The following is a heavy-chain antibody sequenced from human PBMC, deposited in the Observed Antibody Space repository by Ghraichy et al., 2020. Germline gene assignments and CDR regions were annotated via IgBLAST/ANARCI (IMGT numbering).Heavy chain of an antibody. Sequence: GGSLRLSCAASGFSFSNYVMNWVRQAPGKGLEWVSAVSGGGGSTYYADSLKGRFTVSRDNSKNTLYLLLNSLRAEDMAVYYCAKGVRYFDWEPGDYWGQGTLVTVSS. CDR3: AKGVRYFDWEPGDY. CDR2: VSGGGGST. J-gene: IGHJ4*02. CDR1: GFSFSNYV. D-gene: IGHD3-9*01. V-gene: IGHV3-23*01.